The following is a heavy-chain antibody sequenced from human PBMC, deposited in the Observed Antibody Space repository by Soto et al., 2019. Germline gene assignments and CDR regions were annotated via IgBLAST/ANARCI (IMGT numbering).Heavy chain of an antibody. J-gene: IGHJ4*02. Sequence: GGSLRFSCAASGFTFTDYALSWVRQAPGKGLEWVATISGIGGSTYLADSVKGRLSISRDNSKNTVSLLMNSLRAEDTAVYFCARGSSGYISSWYYFDYWGRGTLVTVS. CDR3: ARGSSGYISSWYYFDY. V-gene: IGHV3-23*01. CDR1: GFTFTDYA. CDR2: ISGIGGST. D-gene: IGHD6-13*01.